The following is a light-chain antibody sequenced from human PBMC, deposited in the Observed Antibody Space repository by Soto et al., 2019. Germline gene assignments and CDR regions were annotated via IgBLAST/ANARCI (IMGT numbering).Light chain of an antibody. J-gene: IGLJ2*01. V-gene: IGLV2-14*01. CDR3: SSYISSSTLVV. CDR1: SSDVGGYNY. CDR2: EVS. Sequence: QSALTQPASVSGSPGQSITISCTGTSSDVGGYNYVSWYQQHPGKAPKLMIYEVSNRPSGVSNRFSGSKSGNTASLTISGLQAEDEADYYCSSYISSSTLVVFGGGPKLTVL.